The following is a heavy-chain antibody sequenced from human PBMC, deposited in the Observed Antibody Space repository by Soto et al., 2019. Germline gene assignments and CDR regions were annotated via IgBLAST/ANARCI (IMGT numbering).Heavy chain of an antibody. D-gene: IGHD2-15*01. CDR1: GFTFSNYA. V-gene: IGHV3-23*01. Sequence: PGESLKISCAASGFTFSNYAMSWVRRAPGKGLEWVSTISGSDTNTYYADSVKGRFTISRDSSKNTLYLQMNSLRAEDTAVYYCAKDSGAIVVVVAAILWFDPWGQGTLVTVSS. J-gene: IGHJ5*02. CDR2: ISGSDTNT. CDR3: AKDSGAIVVVVAAILWFDP.